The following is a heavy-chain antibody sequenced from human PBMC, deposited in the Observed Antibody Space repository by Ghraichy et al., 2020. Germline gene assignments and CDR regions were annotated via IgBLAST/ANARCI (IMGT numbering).Heavy chain of an antibody. J-gene: IGHJ4*02. CDR2: INHSGST. CDR1: GGSFSDYY. V-gene: IGHV4-34*01. CDR3: ARGVYAADY. D-gene: IGHD5/OR15-5a*01. Sequence: SETLSLTCAVYGGSFSDYYWSWIRQPPGKGLEWIGEINHSGSTNYSPSLKSRVTISVDTSKNQFTLKLSSVTAADTAVYYCARGVYAADYWGQGTLVTVSS.